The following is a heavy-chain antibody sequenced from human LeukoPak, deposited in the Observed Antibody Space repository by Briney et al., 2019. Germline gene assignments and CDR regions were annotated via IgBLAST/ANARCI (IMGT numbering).Heavy chain of an antibody. V-gene: IGHV3-30*04. CDR2: ISYDGSSK. CDR3: ARDDLLHRNWFDP. D-gene: IGHD3-22*01. CDR1: GFTFSTYA. Sequence: GGSLRLSCAASGFTFSTYAMHWVRQAPGKGLEWVAVISYDGSSKYYADSVKGRFTISRDNSKNTLYLQMNSLRAEDTAVYYCARDDLLHRNWFDPWGQGTLVTVSS. J-gene: IGHJ5*02.